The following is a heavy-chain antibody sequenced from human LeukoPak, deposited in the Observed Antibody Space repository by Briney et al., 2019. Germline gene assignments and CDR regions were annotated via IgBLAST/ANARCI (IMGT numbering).Heavy chain of an antibody. CDR3: ARDASRLLHSDSDY. D-gene: IGHD1-26*01. J-gene: IGHJ4*02. V-gene: IGHV3-11*04. CDR1: GFTFSDYY. CDR2: ISSSGSTI. Sequence: GGSLRLSCAASGFTFSDYYMSWIRQAPGKGLEWVSYISSSGSTIYYADSVKGRVTISRDNAKNSLYLQMNSLRAEDTAVYYCARDASRLLHSDSDYWGQGTLVTVSS.